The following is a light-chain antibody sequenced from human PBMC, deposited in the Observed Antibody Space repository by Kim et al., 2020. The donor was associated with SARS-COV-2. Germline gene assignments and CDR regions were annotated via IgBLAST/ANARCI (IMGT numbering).Light chain of an antibody. Sequence: LAASVGDRVTITCRSRQSISRYLNSAQQKPGKAPKRLIYAASSLRSGVPSRFSGSGSGTDSTLTISSLQREDFATYYCQQSYSRYSFGKGTKLEI. J-gene: IGKJ2*03. V-gene: IGKV1-39*01. CDR2: AAS. CDR1: QSISRY. CDR3: QQSYSRYS.